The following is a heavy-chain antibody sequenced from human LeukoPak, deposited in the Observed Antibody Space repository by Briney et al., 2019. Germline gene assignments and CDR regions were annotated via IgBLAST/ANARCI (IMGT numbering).Heavy chain of an antibody. D-gene: IGHD3-10*01. J-gene: IGHJ4*02. CDR1: GGSISSSNW. CDR2: IYQSGST. Sequence: SETLSLTCAVSGGSISSSNWWSWVRQPPGKGLEWIGEIYQSGSTNYNPSLKSRVTISVDKSKNQFSLRLISVTAADTAVYYCARGEEYGSGTVHFDYWGQGTLVTVSS. V-gene: IGHV4-4*02. CDR3: ARGEEYGSGTVHFDY.